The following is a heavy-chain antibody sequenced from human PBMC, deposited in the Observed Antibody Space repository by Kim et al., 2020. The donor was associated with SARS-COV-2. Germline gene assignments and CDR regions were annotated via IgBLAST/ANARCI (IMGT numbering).Heavy chain of an antibody. CDR2: MWYDGTKE. Sequence: GGSLRLSCAASGFAFGSYGMHWVRQAPGKGLEWVSLMWYDGTKEYYADSVKGRFTISRDNSKNTLYLQMTSLRAEDTAVYYCAKSTLPLNYYYAMDVWG. J-gene: IGHJ6*02. D-gene: IGHD2-15*01. CDR3: AKSTLPLNYYYAMDV. CDR1: GFAFGSYG. V-gene: IGHV3-33*06.